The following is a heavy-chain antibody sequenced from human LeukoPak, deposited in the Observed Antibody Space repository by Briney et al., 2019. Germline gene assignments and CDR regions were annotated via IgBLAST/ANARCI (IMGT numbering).Heavy chain of an antibody. CDR2: IRYDGSNK. V-gene: IGHV3-30*02. CDR3: AKGGDSSGYEADY. Sequence: PGGSLRLSCAASGFTFSSYGMHWVRQAPGKGLEWVVFIRYDGSNKYYADSVKGRFTISRDNSKNTLYLQMNSLRAEDTAVYYCAKGGDSSGYEADYWGQGTLVTVSS. J-gene: IGHJ4*02. CDR1: GFTFSSYG. D-gene: IGHD3-22*01.